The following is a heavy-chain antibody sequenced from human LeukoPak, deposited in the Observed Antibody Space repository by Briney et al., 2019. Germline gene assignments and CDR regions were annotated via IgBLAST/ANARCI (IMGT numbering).Heavy chain of an antibody. D-gene: IGHD2-2*01. Sequence: GRSLRLSCAASGFTFSSYGMHWVRQAPGKGLEWVAVISYDGSNKYYADSVKGRFTISRDNAKNSLYLQMNSLRAEDTAVYYCARDSIVVVPAAFNWFDPWGQGTLVTVSS. CDR1: GFTFSSYG. CDR2: ISYDGSNK. J-gene: IGHJ5*02. CDR3: ARDSIVVVPAAFNWFDP. V-gene: IGHV3-30*03.